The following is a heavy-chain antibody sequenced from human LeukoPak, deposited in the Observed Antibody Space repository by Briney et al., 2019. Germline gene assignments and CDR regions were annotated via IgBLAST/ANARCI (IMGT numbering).Heavy chain of an antibody. CDR2: ISGSGADT. CDR1: GFTFSHYA. D-gene: IGHD4-17*01. V-gene: IGHV3-23*01. CDR3: AKDLRFDYGDYGDYFDY. Sequence: GGSLRLYCAAPGFTFSHYAMSWVCQAPGKGLEWVSSISGSGADTYYADSVKGRFTVSRDNSKNTVHLQMNTLRADDTAVYYCAKDLRFDYGDYGDYFDYWGQGTLVTVSA. J-gene: IGHJ4*02.